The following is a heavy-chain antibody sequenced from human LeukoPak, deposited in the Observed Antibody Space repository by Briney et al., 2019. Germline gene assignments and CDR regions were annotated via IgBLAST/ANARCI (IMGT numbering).Heavy chain of an antibody. J-gene: IGHJ1*01. D-gene: IGHD2-15*01. CDR3: ARSVVDCSGGSCYSATHFQH. CDR1: GYTFTSYY. CDR2: INPSGGST. Sequence: GAPVKVSCKASGYTFTSYYMHWVRQAPGQGLEWMGIINPSGGSTSYAQKFQGRVTMTRDTSTSTVYMELSSLRSEDTAVYYCARSVVDCSGGSCYSATHFQHWGQGTLVTVSS. V-gene: IGHV1-46*01.